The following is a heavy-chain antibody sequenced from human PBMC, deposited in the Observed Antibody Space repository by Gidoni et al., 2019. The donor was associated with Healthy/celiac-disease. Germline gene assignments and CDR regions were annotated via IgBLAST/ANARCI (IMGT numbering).Heavy chain of an antibody. V-gene: IGHV3-20*01. J-gene: IGHJ4*02. CDR2: SNWNGGRT. Sequence: EVQLVESGGGVVRPGGSLRLSCAASGFPFDDYGMSWVRQAPGKGLECVSGSNWNGGRTDYADSVKGRFTISRDNAKNSLYLQMNSLRAEDTALYHCARDRGMAPSDYWGQGTLVTVSS. CDR3: ARDRGMAPSDY. CDR1: GFPFDDYG.